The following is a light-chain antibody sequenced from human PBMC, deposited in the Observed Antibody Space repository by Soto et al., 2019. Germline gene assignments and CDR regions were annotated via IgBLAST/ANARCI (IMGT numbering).Light chain of an antibody. V-gene: IGKV1-17*01. J-gene: IGKJ2*01. CDR3: VQHSSYPYT. Sequence: DIQMTQSPSSLSASVGDRVTITCRASQGIRNDLDWFQQKPGKAPKRLIYIASTLQSGVPSRVSGSGSGTEFTLTISSLQPEDFATYYCVQHSSYPYTFGQGTKLEIK. CDR1: QGIRND. CDR2: IAS.